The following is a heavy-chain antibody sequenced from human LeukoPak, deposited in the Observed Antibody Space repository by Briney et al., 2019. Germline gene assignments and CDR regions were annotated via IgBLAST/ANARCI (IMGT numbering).Heavy chain of an antibody. CDR2: IYYSGST. CDR3: ARTGGTFYFYYYMDV. J-gene: IGHJ6*03. CDR1: GGSISSYY. Sequence: SETLSLTCTVSGGSISSYYWSWIRQPPGKGLEWIGYIYYSGSTYYNPSLKSRVTISTDTSKNQFSLKLRSVTAADTAVYSCARTGGTFYFYYYMDVWGKGTTVTVSS. V-gene: IGHV4-59*12.